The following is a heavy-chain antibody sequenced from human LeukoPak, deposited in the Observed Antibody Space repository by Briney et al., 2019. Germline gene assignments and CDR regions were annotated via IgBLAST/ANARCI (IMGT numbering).Heavy chain of an antibody. V-gene: IGHV1-2*02. J-gene: IGHJ6*03. Sequence: EASVKVSCKASGYTFTGYYMHWVRQAPGQGLEWMGWINPNSGGTNYAQKFQGRVTMTRDTSISTAYMEPRSLRSDDTAVYYCAREYYDILTGYLGTPYYYYYMDVWGKGTTVTVSS. CDR1: GYTFTGYY. D-gene: IGHD3-9*01. CDR2: INPNSGGT. CDR3: AREYYDILTGYLGTPYYYYYMDV.